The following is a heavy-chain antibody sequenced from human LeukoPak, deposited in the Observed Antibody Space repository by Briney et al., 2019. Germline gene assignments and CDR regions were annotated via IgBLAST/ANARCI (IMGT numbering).Heavy chain of an antibody. CDR2: IYSGGSA. J-gene: IGHJ5*02. CDR1: GFTVSSNY. CDR3: ASQNYGDDLDP. V-gene: IGHV3-66*04. Sequence: GGSLRLSCVVSGFTVSSNYMSWVRQAPGKGLEGVSVIYSGGSAYYADSVKGRFTISRDNSKNTLYLQMNSLRVEDTAVYHCASQNYGDDLDPWGQGTLVTVSS. D-gene: IGHD4-17*01.